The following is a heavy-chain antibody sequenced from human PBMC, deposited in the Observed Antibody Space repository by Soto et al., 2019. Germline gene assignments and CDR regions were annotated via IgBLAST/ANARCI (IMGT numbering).Heavy chain of an antibody. V-gene: IGHV4-34*01. CDR3: ARDQLPTVTTSDFDY. D-gene: IGHD4-17*01. J-gene: IGHJ4*02. Sequence: PSETLSLTCAVYGGSFSGYYWSWIRQPPGKGLEWIGEINHSGSTNYNPSLKSRVTISVDTSKNQFSLKLSSVTAADTAVYYCARDQLPTVTTSDFDYWGQGTLVTVSS. CDR1: GGSFSGYY. CDR2: INHSGST.